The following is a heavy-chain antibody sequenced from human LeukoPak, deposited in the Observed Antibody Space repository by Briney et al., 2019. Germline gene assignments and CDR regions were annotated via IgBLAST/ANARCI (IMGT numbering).Heavy chain of an antibody. J-gene: IGHJ6*03. CDR2: INHSGST. CDR1: GGSFSGYY. Sequence: SETLSLTCAVYGGSFSGYYWSWIRQPPGKGLEWIGEINHSGSTNYNPSLKSRVTISVDTSKNQFSLKLSSVTAADTAVYSCTRVLGHSSGYDSQYYYYYYMDVWGKGTTVTVSS. D-gene: IGHD5-12*01. V-gene: IGHV4-34*01. CDR3: TRVLGHSSGYDSQYYYYYYMDV.